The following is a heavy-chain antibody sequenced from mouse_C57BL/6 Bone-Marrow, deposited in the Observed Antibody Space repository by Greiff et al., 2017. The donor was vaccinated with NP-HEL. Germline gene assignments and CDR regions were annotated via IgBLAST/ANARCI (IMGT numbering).Heavy chain of an antibody. CDR1: GYSFTSYY. V-gene: IGHV1-66*01. CDR2: IYPGSGNT. Sequence: QVQLKESGPELVKPGASVKISCKASGYSFTSYYIHWVKQRPGQGLEWIGWIYPGSGNTKYNEKFKGKATLTADTSSSTAYMQLSSLTSEDSAVYYCASSGTRGFAYWGQGTLVTVSA. D-gene: IGHD4-1*01. J-gene: IGHJ3*01. CDR3: ASSGTRGFAY.